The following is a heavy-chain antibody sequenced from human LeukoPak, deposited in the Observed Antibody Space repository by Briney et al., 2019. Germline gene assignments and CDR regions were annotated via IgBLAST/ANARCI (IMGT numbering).Heavy chain of an antibody. Sequence: GGSMRLAWAVSGITVSNYGMSWVRQAPGKGLEWVAGISGSGGGTNYADSVKGRFTISRDNSKNTLYLQMNSLRAEDTAVYFCAKRGVVIRVILVGFHREAYYFDSWGQGALVTVSS. CDR3: AKRGVVIRVILVGFHREAYYFDS. D-gene: IGHD3-22*01. J-gene: IGHJ4*02. CDR1: GITVSNYG. CDR2: ISGSGGGT. V-gene: IGHV3-23*01.